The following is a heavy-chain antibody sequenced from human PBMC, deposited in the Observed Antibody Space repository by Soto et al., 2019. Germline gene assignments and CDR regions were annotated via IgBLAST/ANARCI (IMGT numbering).Heavy chain of an antibody. D-gene: IGHD3-3*01. CDR2: MNPNSGNT. J-gene: IGHJ5*02. CDR1: GYTFTSYD. V-gene: IGHV1-8*01. Sequence: QVQLVQSGAEVKKPGASVKVSCKASGYTFTSYDINWVRQATGQGLEYLGWMNPNSGNTGYVQKFQGRDTMTRDTSISTAYMELSRLRSEGTDVYYCARGVKYDASSRWFYPWGQGTQVTVSS. CDR3: ARGVKYDASSRWFYP.